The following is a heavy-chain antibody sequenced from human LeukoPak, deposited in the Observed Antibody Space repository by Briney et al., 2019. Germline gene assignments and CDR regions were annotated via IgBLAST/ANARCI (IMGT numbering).Heavy chain of an antibody. CDR2: IYYSGST. J-gene: IGHJ6*03. Sequence: PSETLSLTCTVSGGSISSYYWSWIRQPPGKGLEWIGYIYYSGSTYYNPSLKGRVTIFVDTSKNQFSLKLSSVTAADTAVYYCARLSRYYYYMDVWGKGTTVTVSS. D-gene: IGHD2-2*01. CDR3: ARLSRYYYYMDV. CDR1: GGSISSYY. V-gene: IGHV4-59*04.